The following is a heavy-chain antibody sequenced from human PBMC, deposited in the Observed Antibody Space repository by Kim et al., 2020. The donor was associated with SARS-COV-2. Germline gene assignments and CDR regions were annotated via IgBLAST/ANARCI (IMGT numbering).Heavy chain of an antibody. J-gene: IGHJ6*02. CDR2: IYYSGST. Sequence: SETLSLTCTVSGGSISSGGYYWSWIRQHPGKGLEWIGYIYYSGSTYYNPSLKSRVTISVDTSKNQFSLKLSSVTAADTAVYYCASTTTLNFYGMDVWGQGTTVTVSS. CDR3: ASTTTLNFYGMDV. D-gene: IGHD1-1*01. V-gene: IGHV4-31*03. CDR1: GGSISSGGYY.